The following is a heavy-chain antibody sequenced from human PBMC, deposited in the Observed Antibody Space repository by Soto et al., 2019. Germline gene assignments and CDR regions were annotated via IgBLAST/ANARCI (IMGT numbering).Heavy chain of an antibody. CDR1: GFTFSSYG. V-gene: IGHV3-30*18. CDR3: AKGIWTFHY. Sequence: VGSLRLSCAASGFTFSSYGMHWVRQAPGKGLEWVAVISYDGSNKYYADSVKGRFTISRDNSKNTLYLQMNSLRAEDTAVYYCAKGIWTFHYSGQGPLLTLSS. J-gene: IGHJ4*02. D-gene: IGHD3-10*01. CDR2: ISYDGSNK.